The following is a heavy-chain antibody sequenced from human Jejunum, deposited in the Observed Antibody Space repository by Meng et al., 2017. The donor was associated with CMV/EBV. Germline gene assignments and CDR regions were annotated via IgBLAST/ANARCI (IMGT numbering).Heavy chain of an antibody. D-gene: IGHD3-3*01. Sequence: GFNFSNYGMHWVRLAPGKGLEWVAFIRYEGRSKLYADSVKGRFTISRDNSMNTLYVQMNSLRTEDTAVYYCARPFGVASAGAFDIWGQGTMVTVSS. CDR1: GFNFSNYG. CDR3: ARPFGVASAGAFDI. V-gene: IGHV3-30*02. J-gene: IGHJ3*02. CDR2: IRYEGRSK.